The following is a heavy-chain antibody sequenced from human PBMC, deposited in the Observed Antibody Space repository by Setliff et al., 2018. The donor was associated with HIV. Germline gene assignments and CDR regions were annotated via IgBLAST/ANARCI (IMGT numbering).Heavy chain of an antibody. Sequence: PSETLSLTCTVSGGSISSEGYYWSWIRQHPGKGLEWIGYIYYTGESFYKPSLGGRVTILQDKSKNQFSLELRSVTAADTAVYYCASATVGGASPFDSWGPGTLVTVSS. CDR3: ASATVGGASPFDS. J-gene: IGHJ4*02. V-gene: IGHV4-31*03. CDR1: GGSISSEGYY. D-gene: IGHD4-4*01. CDR2: IYYTGES.